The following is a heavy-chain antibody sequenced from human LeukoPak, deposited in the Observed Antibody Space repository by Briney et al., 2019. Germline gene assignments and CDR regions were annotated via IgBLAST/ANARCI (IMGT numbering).Heavy chain of an antibody. V-gene: IGHV4-39*01. D-gene: IGHD3-10*01. Sequence: NPSETLSLTCTVSGGSISSSSYYWGWIRQPPGKGLEWIGSIYYSGSTYYNPSLKSRVTISVDTSKNQFSLKLSSVTAADTAVYYCARQGSYYGMDVWGQGTTVTVSS. CDR1: GGSISSSSYY. J-gene: IGHJ6*02. CDR2: IYYSGST. CDR3: ARQGSYYGMDV.